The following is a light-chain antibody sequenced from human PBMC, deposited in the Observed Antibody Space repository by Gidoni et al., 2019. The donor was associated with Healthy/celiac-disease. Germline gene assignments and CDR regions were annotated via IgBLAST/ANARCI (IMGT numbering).Light chain of an antibody. J-gene: IGKJ4*01. CDR3: QQRSNWPRALT. CDR2: DAS. Sequence: EIVLTQSPSPLSLSPGERATPSCRASQRVSSYLACYQQKPGQAPRLRIYDASNRATGSPARVSGSGSGTDFTLTISSLEPEDCAVYYCQQRSNWPRALTFGGGTKVEIK. V-gene: IGKV3-11*01. CDR1: QRVSSY.